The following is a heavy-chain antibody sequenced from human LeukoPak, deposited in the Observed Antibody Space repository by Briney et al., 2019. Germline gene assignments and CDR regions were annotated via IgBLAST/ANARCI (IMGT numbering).Heavy chain of an antibody. J-gene: IGHJ4*01. CDR2: IYYSGNT. CDR3: ARSTVPYYFDY. V-gene: IGHV4-31*03. D-gene: IGHD4-17*01. CDR1: GGSISSGGDY. Sequence: SETLSLTCTVSGGSISSGGDYWSWIRQRPGEDLEWIGYIYYSGNTYYNPSRKSRVTISVDTSKNQFSLKLNSVTAADTAVYYCARSTVPYYFDYWGQGTLVTVSS.